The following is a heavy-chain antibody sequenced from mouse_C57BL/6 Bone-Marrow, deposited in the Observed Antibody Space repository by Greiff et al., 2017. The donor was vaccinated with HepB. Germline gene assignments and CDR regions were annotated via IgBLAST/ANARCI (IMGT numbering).Heavy chain of an antibody. CDR2: IDPENGDT. Sequence: VQLQQSGAELVRPGASVKLSCTASGFNIKDDYMHWVKQRPEQGLEWIGWIDPENGDTEYASKFQGKATITADTSSNTAYLQLSSLTSEDTAVYYCTPNYYGSSYEYFDVWGTGTTVTVSS. V-gene: IGHV14-4*01. CDR1: GFNIKDDY. D-gene: IGHD1-1*01. J-gene: IGHJ1*03. CDR3: TPNYYGSSYEYFDV.